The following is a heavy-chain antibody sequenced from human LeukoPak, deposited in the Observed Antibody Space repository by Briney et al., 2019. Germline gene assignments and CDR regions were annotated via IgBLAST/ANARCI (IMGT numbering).Heavy chain of an antibody. D-gene: IGHD3-10*01. V-gene: IGHV7-4-1*02. CDR3: ERGGYYGGSGTYGFFDY. J-gene: IGHJ4*02. CDR2: INTETGNP. CDR1: GYTFIIYA. Sequence: ASVKVSCKASGYTFIIYAMNWVRQAPGQGLEWMGWINTETGNPTYAQGFTGQFVFSVDTSVNTAYLQISSIRTEDSAVYYCERGGYYGGSGTYGFFDYWGQGSLVTVSS.